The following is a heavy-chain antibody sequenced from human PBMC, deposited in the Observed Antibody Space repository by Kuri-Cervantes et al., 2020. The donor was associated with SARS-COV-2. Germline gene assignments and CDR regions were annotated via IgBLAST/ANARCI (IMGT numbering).Heavy chain of an antibody. CDR2: IKQDGSEK. V-gene: IGHV3-7*01. CDR3: ARVYNWEYFYYLGV. D-gene: IGHD1-20*01. Sequence: GGSLRLSCAASGFTFSSYLMSWVRQAPGKGLEWVANIKQDGSEKYYVDSVKGRFTISRDKARDSVSLQMDSLRAEDTAIYYCARVYNWEYFYYLGVWGIGTTVTVSS. CDR1: GFTFSSYL. J-gene: IGHJ6*03.